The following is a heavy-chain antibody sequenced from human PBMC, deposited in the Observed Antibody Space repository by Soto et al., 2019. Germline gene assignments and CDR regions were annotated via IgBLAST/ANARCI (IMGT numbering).Heavy chain of an antibody. V-gene: IGHV4-30-4*01. Sequence: QVQLQESGPGLVKPSQTLSLTCTVSGGSISSRDYYWSWIRQPPGKGLEWIVYIYYSGITYYNPSLQSHVTIAVDTSKHQFSLKLSSVHAADTAVYCFAIGDPWGFDYWGQGTLVTVSS. CDR2: IYYSGIT. CDR1: GGSISSRDYY. CDR3: AIGDPWGFDY. J-gene: IGHJ4*02. D-gene: IGHD3-10*01.